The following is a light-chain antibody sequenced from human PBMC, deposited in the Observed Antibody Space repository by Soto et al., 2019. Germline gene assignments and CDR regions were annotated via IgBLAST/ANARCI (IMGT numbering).Light chain of an antibody. V-gene: IGKV3-11*01. Sequence: EIVLTQSPATLSLSPGERATLSCRASQSVSSYLAWYQQKPGQAPRLLIYDASNRATGIPARFSGSGSGTDFTLTISRLDPEDFAVYYCQPRSNWPPAPPFAQGTRREIK. CDR1: QSVSSY. J-gene: IGKJ5*01. CDR2: DAS. CDR3: QPRSNWPPAPP.